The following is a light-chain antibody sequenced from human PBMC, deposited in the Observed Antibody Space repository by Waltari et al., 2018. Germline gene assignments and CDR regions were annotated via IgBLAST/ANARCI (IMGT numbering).Light chain of an antibody. V-gene: IGKV3-20*01. CDR2: GAS. CDR1: QSVSSSN. CDR3: QRYGTPPIT. J-gene: IGKJ5*01. Sequence: EIVLTQSPCTMSLSRGERVNHCCRASQSVSSSNLAWYQQKPGQPPRLLIFGASSRATGIPDRFGGSGSGTDFTLTISRLEPEDFAVYYCQRYGTPPITFGQGTRLEIK.